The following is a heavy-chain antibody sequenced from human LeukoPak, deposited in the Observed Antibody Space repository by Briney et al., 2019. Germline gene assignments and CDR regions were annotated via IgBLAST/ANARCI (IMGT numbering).Heavy chain of an antibody. Sequence: GGSLRLSCAASGFTFSSYGMHWVRQAPGKGLVWVARINTDGSSTDYADSVKGRFTISRDNAKNSLYLQMNSLRAEDTAVYYCARARTRYSGSYGGAFDIWGQGTMVTVSS. D-gene: IGHD1-26*01. J-gene: IGHJ3*02. V-gene: IGHV3-74*01. CDR3: ARARTRYSGSYGGAFDI. CDR1: GFTFSSYG. CDR2: INTDGSST.